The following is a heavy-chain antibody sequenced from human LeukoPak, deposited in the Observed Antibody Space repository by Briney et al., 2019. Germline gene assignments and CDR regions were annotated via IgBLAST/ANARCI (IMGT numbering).Heavy chain of an antibody. J-gene: IGHJ6*02. CDR1: GFTFSSYA. V-gene: IGHV3-30*04. Sequence: GRSLRLSCAASGFTFSSYAMHWVRQAPGKGLEWVAVISYDGSNKYYADSVKDRFTISRDNSKNTLYLQMNSLRAEDTAVYYCARDHHSSSWTMYYYYYGMDVWGQGTLVTVSS. CDR3: ARDHHSSSWTMYYYYYGMDV. CDR2: ISYDGSNK. D-gene: IGHD6-13*01.